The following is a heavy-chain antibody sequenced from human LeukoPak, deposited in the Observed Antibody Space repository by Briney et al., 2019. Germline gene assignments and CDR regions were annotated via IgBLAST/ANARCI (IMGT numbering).Heavy chain of an antibody. CDR3: VRALLWFGEPSHIDY. D-gene: IGHD3-10*01. CDR1: GYTFTSYG. V-gene: IGHV1-18*01. J-gene: IGHJ4*02. CDR2: ITAYNDNT. Sequence: VASVKVSCKASGYTFTSYGISWVRQAPGQGLEWMGWITAYNDNTNYAQKLQGRVTMTTDTSTSTAYMELRSLRSDDTAVYYCVRALLWFGEPSHIDYWGQGTLVTASS.